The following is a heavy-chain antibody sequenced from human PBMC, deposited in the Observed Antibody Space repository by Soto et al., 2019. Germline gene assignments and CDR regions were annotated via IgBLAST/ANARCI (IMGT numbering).Heavy chain of an antibody. V-gene: IGHV3-21*01. CDR2: ISSSSSYI. Sequence: EVQLVESGGGLVKPGGSLRLSCAASGFTFSSYSMNWVRQAPGKGLEWVSSISSSSSYIYYADSVKGRFTISRDNAKNSLYLQMNSLRADDTAVYYCARVSYSSSWYREGGYYYGMDVWGQGTTVTVSS. CDR3: ARVSYSSSWYREGGYYYGMDV. D-gene: IGHD6-13*01. J-gene: IGHJ6*02. CDR1: GFTFSSYS.